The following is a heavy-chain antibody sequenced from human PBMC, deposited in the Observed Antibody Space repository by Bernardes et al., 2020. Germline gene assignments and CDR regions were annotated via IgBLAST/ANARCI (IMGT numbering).Heavy chain of an antibody. CDR2: ISSSSRYL. V-gene: IGHV3-21*01. J-gene: IGHJ6*02. Sequence: GGSLRLSCAASGFTFSSYSMNWVRQAPGPGLEWVSSISSSSRYLYYADSVKGRFTISRDNAKNSLYLQMNSLRAEDTAVYYCARDKTMVRGVTSISLYYYYYGMDVWGQGTTVTVSS. CDR1: GFTFSSYS. CDR3: ARDKTMVRGVTSISLYYYYYGMDV. D-gene: IGHD3-10*01.